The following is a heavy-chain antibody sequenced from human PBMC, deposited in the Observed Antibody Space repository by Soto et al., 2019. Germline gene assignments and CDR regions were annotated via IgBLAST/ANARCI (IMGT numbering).Heavy chain of an antibody. CDR3: ATYTSDGGGRGY. CDR2: EYSGRT. J-gene: IGHJ4*02. CDR1: GASISRDH. D-gene: IGHD3-16*01. Sequence: QVQLQESGPGLVKPSETLSLTCTVSGASISRDHWNWIRQPPGKGLEWIGEYSGRTNYNPSLKSRVTISVDTSKNQFSLKLGSVTAADTAVYFCATYTSDGGGRGYWGQGTLVTVSS. V-gene: IGHV4-59*08.